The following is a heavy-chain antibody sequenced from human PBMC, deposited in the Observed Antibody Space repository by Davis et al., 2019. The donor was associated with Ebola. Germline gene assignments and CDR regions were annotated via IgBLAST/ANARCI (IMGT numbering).Heavy chain of an antibody. J-gene: IGHJ5*02. CDR2: IHYSGST. D-gene: IGHD4-11*01. CDR1: GGSISSHY. V-gene: IGHV4-59*11. CDR3: ATQYSNGWFEP. Sequence: SETLSLTCTVSGGSISSHYWSWIRQPPGKGLEWIGYIHYSGSTSKNPSLKSRVTMSVDMSKNQFSLKLSSVTAADTAVYYCATQYSNGWFEPWGQGTLVTVSS.